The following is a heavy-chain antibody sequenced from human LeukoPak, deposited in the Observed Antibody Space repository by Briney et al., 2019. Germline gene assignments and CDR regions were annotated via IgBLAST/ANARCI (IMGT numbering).Heavy chain of an antibody. D-gene: IGHD3-22*01. CDR2: ISAYNGHT. CDR1: GYTFTNYG. J-gene: IGHJ6*03. Sequence: GASVKVSCKASGYTFTNYGITWVRQAPGQGLEWMGWISAYNGHTNYAQKLQGRVTMTTDTSTSTAYMELSSLRSEDTAVYYCARCIYDSSGYPLYYYYYYMDVWGKGTTVTVSS. CDR3: ARCIYDSSGYPLYYYYYYMDV. V-gene: IGHV1-18*01.